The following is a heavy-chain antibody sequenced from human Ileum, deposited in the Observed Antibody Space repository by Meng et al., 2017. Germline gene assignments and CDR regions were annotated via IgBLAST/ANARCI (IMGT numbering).Heavy chain of an antibody. CDR2: ISSDGSKT. J-gene: IGHJ6*02. CDR1: GFIFSTYA. Sequence: GESLKISCAASGFIFSTYAMHWVRQAPGKGLEWVAVISSDGSKTFYADSVRGRFTISRDNAKNSLYLQMNSLRAEDTAVYYCARDSPAAALMDVWGQGTTVTVSS. D-gene: IGHD6-13*01. CDR3: ARDSPAAALMDV. V-gene: IGHV3-30*07.